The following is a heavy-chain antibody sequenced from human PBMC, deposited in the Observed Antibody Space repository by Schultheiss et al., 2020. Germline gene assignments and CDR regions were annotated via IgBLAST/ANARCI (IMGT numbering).Heavy chain of an antibody. J-gene: IGHJ4*02. Sequence: GGSLRLSCAASGFTFSSYWMSWVRQAPGKGLEWVANIKQDGSEKYYVDSVKGRFTISRDNAKNSLYLQMNSLRAEDTAVYYCAKAMGDVGAAASANFDNWGQGTLVTVYS. CDR2: IKQDGSEK. CDR1: GFTFSSYW. V-gene: IGHV3-7*01. CDR3: AKAMGDVGAAASANFDN. D-gene: IGHD2-15*01.